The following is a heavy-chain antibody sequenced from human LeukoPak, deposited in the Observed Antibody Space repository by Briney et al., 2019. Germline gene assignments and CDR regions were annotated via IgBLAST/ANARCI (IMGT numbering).Heavy chain of an antibody. Sequence: SETLSLTCTVSGGSIHNNYWSWIRQPPGKGLEWIGSMYSSGKSDYSPSLKNRVTMSIDTSKNQFSLKLTSVTAADTAVYFCAEHLPWEFPPRAYDYWGQGSLVTVSS. CDR3: AEHLPWEFPPRAYDY. CDR2: MYSSGKS. CDR1: GGSIHNNY. V-gene: IGHV4-59*08. J-gene: IGHJ4*02. D-gene: IGHD1-26*01.